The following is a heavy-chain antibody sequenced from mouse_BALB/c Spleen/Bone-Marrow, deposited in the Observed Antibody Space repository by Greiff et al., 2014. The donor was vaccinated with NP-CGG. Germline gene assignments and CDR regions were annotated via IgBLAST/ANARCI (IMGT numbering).Heavy chain of an antibody. Sequence: VQLKESGAELVKPGASVKLSCTASGFNIKDTYMHWVKQRPEQGLEWIGRIGPANGDSKYDPKSKGKATITADPSPKTASLQVSSMTTEDTAGYYCARGGNYFYYWGQGTTLTVSS. CDR3: ARGGNYFYY. J-gene: IGHJ2*01. V-gene: IGHV14-3*02. CDR1: GFNIKDTY. CDR2: IGPANGDS.